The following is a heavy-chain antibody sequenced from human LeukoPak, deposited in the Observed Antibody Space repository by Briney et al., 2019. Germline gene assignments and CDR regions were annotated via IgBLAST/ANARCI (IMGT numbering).Heavy chain of an antibody. D-gene: IGHD3-10*01. Sequence: GASVKVSCKASGYTFTGYYMHWVRQAPGQGLEWMGWINPNSGGTNYAQKFQGRVTMTRDTSISTAYMELSRLRSDDTAVYYCGVRGVHEYYYMDVWGKGTTVTISS. CDR1: GYTFTGYY. V-gene: IGHV1-2*02. CDR2: INPNSGGT. CDR3: GVRGVHEYYYMDV. J-gene: IGHJ6*03.